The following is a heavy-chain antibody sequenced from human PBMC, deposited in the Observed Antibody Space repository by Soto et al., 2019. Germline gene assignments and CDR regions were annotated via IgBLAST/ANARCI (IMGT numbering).Heavy chain of an antibody. CDR2: ISSSSSVI. D-gene: IGHD7-27*01. CDR3: ARDLSWGSNWYYYMDV. V-gene: IGHV3-48*01. Sequence: EVQLVESGGGLVQPGGSLRLSCATSGFILSDCAMNWVRQAPGKGLEWVSYISSSSSVIDYADSVKGRFTVSSDNARNSLYLQMNSLRAEDTAVYYCARDLSWGSNWYYYMDVWGKGTTVTVS. J-gene: IGHJ6*03. CDR1: GFILSDCA.